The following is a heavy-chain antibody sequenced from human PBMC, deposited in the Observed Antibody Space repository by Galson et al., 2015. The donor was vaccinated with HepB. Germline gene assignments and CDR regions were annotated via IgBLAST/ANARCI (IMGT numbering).Heavy chain of an antibody. D-gene: IGHD2-2*02. CDR3: AKDYCTSSRCYTRYYCHYIDV. V-gene: IGHV3-43*01. J-gene: IGHJ6*03. CDR1: GFTFDDYT. CDR2: ITWDGGSI. Sequence: SLRLSCAASGFTFDDYTMHWVRQASGQGLEWVSLITWDGGSIYYADFAKGRFTISRDNSKNSLYLQMDSLRTEDTALYYCAKDYCTSSRCYTRYYCHYIDVWGKGTPVTVSS.